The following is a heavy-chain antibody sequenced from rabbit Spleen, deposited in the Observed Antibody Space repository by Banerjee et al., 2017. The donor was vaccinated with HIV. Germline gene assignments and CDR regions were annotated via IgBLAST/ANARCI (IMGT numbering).Heavy chain of an antibody. CDR2: IYTGSSGST. CDR3: ARDTASSFSSYGMDL. V-gene: IGHV1S40*01. Sequence: QSLEESGGGLVKPGGTLTLTCKGSGFDFSTNYFIYWVRQAPGKGLEWIACIYTGSSGSTYYATWAKGRFTISKTSSTTVTLQMTSLTAADTATYFCARDTASSFSSYGMDLWGQGTLVTVS. J-gene: IGHJ6*01. CDR1: GFDFSTNYF. D-gene: IGHD8-1*01.